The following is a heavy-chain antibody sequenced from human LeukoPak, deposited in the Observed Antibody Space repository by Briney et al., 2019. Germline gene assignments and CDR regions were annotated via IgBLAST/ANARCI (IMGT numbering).Heavy chain of an antibody. CDR2: ISSSSSYI. V-gene: IGHV3-21*01. J-gene: IGHJ4*02. D-gene: IGHD6-13*01. Sequence: GGSLRLSCAASGFTFSSYSMNWVRQAPGKGLEWVSSISSSSSYIYYADSVKGRLTISRDNAKNSLYLQMNSLRAEDTAVYYCARNIAVAGRRFDSWGQGTLVTVSS. CDR3: ARNIAVAGRRFDS. CDR1: GFTFSSYS.